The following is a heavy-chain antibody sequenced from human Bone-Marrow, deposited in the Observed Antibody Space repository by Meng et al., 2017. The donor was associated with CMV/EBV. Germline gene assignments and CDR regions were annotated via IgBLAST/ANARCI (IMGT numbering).Heavy chain of an antibody. CDR1: GESFSGYY. D-gene: IGHD5-12*01. Sequence: GSLRLSCAVYGESFSGYYWSWIRQFPGKGLEWIGEINDSGNTNCNPSLKSRVTISVDTSKNQFSLKLSSVTAADTAVYYCSRVGSGYDFYFDYWGQGTLVTVSS. J-gene: IGHJ4*02. V-gene: IGHV4-34*01. CDR3: SRVGSGYDFYFDY. CDR2: INDSGNT.